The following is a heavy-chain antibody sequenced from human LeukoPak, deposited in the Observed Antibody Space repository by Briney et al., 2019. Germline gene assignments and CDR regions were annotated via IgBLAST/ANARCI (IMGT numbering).Heavy chain of an antibody. CDR1: GFTFSSFG. Sequence: GGSLRLSCAASGFTFSSFGMSWVRQVPGKGLKWVSSISSGAGSTYYADSVKGRFTISRDNSKNSLYLQMTSLRADDTAVYYCAKDRLRFCTGGNCYSPVDYWGQGILVTVSS. V-gene: IGHV3-23*01. J-gene: IGHJ4*01. CDR3: AKDRLRFCTGGNCYSPVDY. D-gene: IGHD2-15*01. CDR2: ISSGAGST.